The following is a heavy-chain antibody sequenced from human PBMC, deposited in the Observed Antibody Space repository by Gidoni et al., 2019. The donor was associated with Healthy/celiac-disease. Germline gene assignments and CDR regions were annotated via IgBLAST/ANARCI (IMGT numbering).Heavy chain of an antibody. CDR1: GGSFSGYY. D-gene: IGHD3-16*01. J-gene: IGHJ4*02. Sequence: QVQLQQWGAGLLKPSETLSFTCAVSGGSFSGYYWSWIRQPPGKGLEWIGEINHSGSTNYNPSLKSRVTISVDTSKNQFSLKLSSVTAADTAVYYCARAMGGYYFDYWGQGTLVTVSS. CDR2: INHSGST. CDR3: ARAMGGYYFDY. V-gene: IGHV4-34*01.